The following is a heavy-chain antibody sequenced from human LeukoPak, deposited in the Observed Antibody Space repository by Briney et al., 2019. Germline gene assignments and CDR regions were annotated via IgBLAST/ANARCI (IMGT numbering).Heavy chain of an antibody. CDR2: ISAYNGNT. CDR3: ARDSRGKRTPWGDMDV. V-gene: IGHV1-18*01. CDR1: GYTFTSYG. D-gene: IGHD3-10*01. Sequence: GASVKVSCKASGYTFTSYGISWVRQAPGQGLEWMGWISAYNGNTNYAQKLQGRVTMTTDTSTSTAYMELRSLRSDDTAVYYCARDSRGKRTPWGDMDVWGKGTTVTVSS. J-gene: IGHJ6*03.